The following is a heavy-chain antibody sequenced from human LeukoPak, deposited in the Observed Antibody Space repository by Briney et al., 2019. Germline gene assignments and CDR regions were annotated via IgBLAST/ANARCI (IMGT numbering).Heavy chain of an antibody. CDR1: GFTFSHYA. Sequence: GRSLRLSCAASGFTFSHYAMHWVRQAPGKGLEWVAVISFDGTNKFYAGSVKGRFTISRDNSKNTLFLQMNSLRAEDTAVYYCAKGTYSSSPRDYWGQGTLVTVSS. CDR3: AKGTYSSSPRDY. D-gene: IGHD6-6*01. CDR2: ISFDGTNK. J-gene: IGHJ4*02. V-gene: IGHV3-30*18.